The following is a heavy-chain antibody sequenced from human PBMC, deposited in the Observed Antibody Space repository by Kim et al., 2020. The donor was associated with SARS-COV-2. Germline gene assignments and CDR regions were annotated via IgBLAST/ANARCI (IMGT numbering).Heavy chain of an antibody. CDR3: ARVILAKDYYDSSGYPFDY. V-gene: IGHV3-48*03. D-gene: IGHD3-22*01. CDR2: ISSSGSTI. CDR1: GFTFSSYE. J-gene: IGHJ4*02. Sequence: GGSLRLSCAASGFTFSSYEMNWVRQAPGKGLEWVSYISSSGSTIYYADSVKGRFTISRDNAKNSLYLQMNSLRAEDTAVYYCARVILAKDYYDSSGYPFDYWGQGTLVTVSS.